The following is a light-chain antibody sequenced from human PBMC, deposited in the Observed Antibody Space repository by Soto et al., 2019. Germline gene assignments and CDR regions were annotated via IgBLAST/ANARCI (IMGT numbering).Light chain of an antibody. CDR1: SSNIGKNY. V-gene: IGLV1-51*02. J-gene: IGLJ1*01. CDR3: GTWDSSLSVFV. Sequence: QSALTQPPSVSAAPGQKVTFSCSGSSSNIGKNYVSWYQQVPGTAPKLLIYEDNKRRSGIPDRFSGSKSGTSATLGITGLRTGDEADYYCGTWDSSLSVFVLGTGTKLTVL. CDR2: EDN.